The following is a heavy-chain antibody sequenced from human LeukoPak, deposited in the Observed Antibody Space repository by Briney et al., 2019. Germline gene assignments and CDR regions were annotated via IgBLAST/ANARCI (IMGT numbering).Heavy chain of an antibody. CDR1: GYTFTSYD. Sequence: ASVKVSCKASGYTFTSYDINWVRQATGQGLEWMGIINPSGGSTSYAQKFQGRVTMTRDTSTSTVYMELSSLRSEDTAVYYCARDPAGYGGNSFDYWGQGTLVTVSS. D-gene: IGHD4-23*01. J-gene: IGHJ4*02. CDR2: INPSGGST. V-gene: IGHV1-46*03. CDR3: ARDPAGYGGNSFDY.